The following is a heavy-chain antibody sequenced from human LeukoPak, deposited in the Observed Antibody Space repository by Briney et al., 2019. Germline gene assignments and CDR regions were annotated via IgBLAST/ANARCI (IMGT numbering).Heavy chain of an antibody. CDR3: ARSSYYDMDV. CDR2: IHYSGST. Sequence: KASETLSLTCTVSGGSISSYYWSWSGQRPGKGLEWIGYIHYSGSTNYNPSLKSRVTISIDTSKSQFSLKLSSVTAADTAVYYCARSSYYDMDVWGQGTTVTVSS. V-gene: IGHV4-59*01. CDR1: GGSISSYY. J-gene: IGHJ6*02.